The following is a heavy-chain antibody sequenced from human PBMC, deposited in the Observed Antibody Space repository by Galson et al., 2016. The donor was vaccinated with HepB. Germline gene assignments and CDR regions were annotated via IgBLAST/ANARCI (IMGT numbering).Heavy chain of an antibody. J-gene: IGHJ5*02. CDR3: PRGGYCSDGRFLPNWFDP. D-gene: IGHD2-15*01. CDR2: IIPILPSP. V-gene: IGHV1-69*13. CDR1: GGSITHYA. Sequence: SVKVSCKASGGSITHYAFSWVRQAPRQGLEWMGTIIPILPSPTYAHRFEDRVSITADESTSTVHMELRSLTSDDTAVSYCPRGGYCSDGRFLPNWFDPWGQGTLVAVSS.